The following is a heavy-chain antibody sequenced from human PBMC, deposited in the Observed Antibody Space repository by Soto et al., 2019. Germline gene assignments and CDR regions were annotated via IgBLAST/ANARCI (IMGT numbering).Heavy chain of an antibody. D-gene: IGHD5-18*01. CDR2: IYWNDDK. CDR1: GFSLSISGVG. CDR3: VHRPYSYVNFDD. V-gene: IGHV2-5*01. J-gene: IGHJ4*02. Sequence: SGPTLVNPTQNLTLTCTFSGFSLSISGVGVGWIRQPPGKALEWLALIYWNDDKRYSPSLKSRLTITKDTSKDQVVLTMTNMQPVDTATYYGVHRPYSYVNFDDWGEGTLVTVCS.